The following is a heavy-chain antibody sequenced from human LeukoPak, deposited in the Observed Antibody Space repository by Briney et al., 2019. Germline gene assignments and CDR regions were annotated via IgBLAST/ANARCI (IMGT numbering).Heavy chain of an antibody. CDR1: GFDISYNY. D-gene: IGHD3-10*01. Sequence: GGSLRLSCVASGFDISYNYVGWVRQAPGKGLEWVSVIHTGGTTHYTDSVKGRFTISKDNSDNTVFLQMNSVRVEDTAVYYCARVWFGYFFQWGQGVLVTVSS. V-gene: IGHV3-53*01. CDR2: IHTGGTT. J-gene: IGHJ4*02. CDR3: ARVWFGYFFQ.